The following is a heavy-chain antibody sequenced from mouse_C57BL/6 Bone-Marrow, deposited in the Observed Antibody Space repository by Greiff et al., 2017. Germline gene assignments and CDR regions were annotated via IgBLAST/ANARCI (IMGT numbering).Heavy chain of an antibody. Sequence: QVQLQQPGTELVKPGASVKLSCKASGYTFTSYWMHWVKQRPGQGLEWIGNINPSNGGTNYNEKFKSKATLTVDESSSTAYMQRSSLTSEDSAVYYCARGLPLYWYFDVWGTGTTVTVSS. CDR2: INPSNGGT. CDR1: GYTFTSYW. V-gene: IGHV1-53*01. D-gene: IGHD2-4*01. J-gene: IGHJ1*03. CDR3: ARGLPLYWYFDV.